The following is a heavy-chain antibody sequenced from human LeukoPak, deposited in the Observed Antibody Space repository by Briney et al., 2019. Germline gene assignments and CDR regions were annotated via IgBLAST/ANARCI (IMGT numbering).Heavy chain of an antibody. Sequence: SETLSLTCTVSGGSISSSSYYWGWIRQPPGKGLEWIGSIYYTGSTYYNPSLKSRVTISVDTSKNQFSLKLSSVTAADTAVYYCARDQGLTSYYGSGSYIVGYFDYWGQGTLVTVSS. D-gene: IGHD3-10*01. V-gene: IGHV4-39*02. CDR2: IYYTGST. CDR1: GGSISSSSYY. J-gene: IGHJ4*02. CDR3: ARDQGLTSYYGSGSYIVGYFDY.